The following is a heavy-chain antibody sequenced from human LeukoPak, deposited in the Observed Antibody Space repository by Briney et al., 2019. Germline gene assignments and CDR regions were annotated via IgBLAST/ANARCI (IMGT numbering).Heavy chain of an antibody. V-gene: IGHV5-51*01. CDR2: MDPGDSDT. CDR3: ARLRQWLPNYFDS. D-gene: IGHD6-19*01. J-gene: IGHJ4*02. CDR1: GYSFTSYW. Sequence: GESLKISCKGSGYSFTSYWIGWVRQMPGKGLEWMGIMDPGDSDTTYSPSFQGQVTISADKSISTAYLQWSSLKASDTAMYYCARLRQWLPNYFDSWGQGTLVTVSS.